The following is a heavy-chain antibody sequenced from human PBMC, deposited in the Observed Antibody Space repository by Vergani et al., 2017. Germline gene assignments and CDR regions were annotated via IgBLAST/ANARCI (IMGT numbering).Heavy chain of an antibody. J-gene: IGHJ3*02. Sequence: EVQLVESGGVVVQPGGSLRLSCAASGFTFDDYTMHWVRQAPGKGLEWVSLISWDGGSTYYADSVKGRFTISRDNSKNSLYLQMNSLRAEDTAVYYCAKNYDFWSVDAFDIWGQGTMVTVSS. D-gene: IGHD3-3*01. CDR2: ISWDGGST. CDR3: AKNYDFWSVDAFDI. CDR1: GFTFDDYT. V-gene: IGHV3-43*01.